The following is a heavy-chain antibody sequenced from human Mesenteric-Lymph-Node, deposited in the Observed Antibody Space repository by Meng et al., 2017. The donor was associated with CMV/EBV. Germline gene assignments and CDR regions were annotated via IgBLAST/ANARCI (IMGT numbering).Heavy chain of an antibody. Sequence: SETLSLTCTVSGGSISSSSYYWGWIRQPPGKGLEWIGSIYYSGSTYYNPSLKSRVTISVDTSKNQFSLKLSSVTAADTAVYYCARDRKSYSSSGGYGMDVWGQGTTVTVSS. J-gene: IGHJ6*02. V-gene: IGHV4-39*07. CDR3: ARDRKSYSSSGGYGMDV. CDR1: GGSISSSSYY. CDR2: IYYSGST. D-gene: IGHD6-13*01.